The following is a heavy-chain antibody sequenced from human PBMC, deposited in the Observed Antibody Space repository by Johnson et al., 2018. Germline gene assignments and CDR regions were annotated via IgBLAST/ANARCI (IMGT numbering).Heavy chain of an antibody. V-gene: IGHV3-7*01. CDR1: GFTFSSYW. J-gene: IGHJ4*02. D-gene: IGHD1-26*01. CDR3: ARDQLGATRLHDY. CDR2: IAQDGSEN. Sequence: EVQLLETGGGLVQPGGSLRLSCAASGFTFSSYWMSWVRQAPGKGLEWVANIAQDGSENYYVASVKGPLSISRDNTKNSLYLQMNSLRAEDTAVYYCARDQLGATRLHDYWGQGTLVTVSS.